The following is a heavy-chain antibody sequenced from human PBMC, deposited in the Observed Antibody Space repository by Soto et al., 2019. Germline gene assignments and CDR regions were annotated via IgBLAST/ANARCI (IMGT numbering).Heavy chain of an antibody. D-gene: IGHD2-15*01. CDR2: IHSSGGT. J-gene: IGHJ4*02. V-gene: IGHV4-39*02. CDR1: GASIKSRNYF. Sequence: SETLSLTCTVSGASIKSRNYFWGWIRQPPGKGLEFVGSIHSSGGTYYNPSLKSRVTVSVDLSNSHFSLSLKSLTATDTAVYYCGRLAEAATGHTDFDFWGQGTLVTV. CDR3: GRLAEAATGHTDFDF.